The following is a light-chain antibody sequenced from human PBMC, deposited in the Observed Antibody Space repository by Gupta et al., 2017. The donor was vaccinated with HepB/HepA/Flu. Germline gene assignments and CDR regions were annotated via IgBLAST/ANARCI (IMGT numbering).Light chain of an antibody. CDR1: SSDVGSYNY. Sequence: QSALTQPPSASGAPGQPVTISCTGTSSDVGSYNYVSWYQQPPGTAPTLIIYDVTKRPSGVPDRFSGFKSGNTASLTVSGLQTEDEADYYCSSYAGSNNKVFGTGTKVTVL. J-gene: IGLJ1*01. CDR3: SSYAGSNNKV. V-gene: IGLV2-8*01. CDR2: DVT.